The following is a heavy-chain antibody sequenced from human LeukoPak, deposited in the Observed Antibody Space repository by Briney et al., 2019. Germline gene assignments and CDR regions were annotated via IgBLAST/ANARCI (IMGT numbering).Heavy chain of an antibody. CDR1: GGPISSSSYY. V-gene: IGHV4-39*07. D-gene: IGHD3-10*01. Sequence: PSETLSLTCTVSGGPISSSSYYWGWIRQPPGKGLEWIGSIYYSGSTYYNPSLKSRVTISVDTSKNQFSLKLSSVTAADTAVYYCARLGMIRGVIWSSSYYMDVWGKGTTVTISS. CDR3: ARLGMIRGVIWSSSYYMDV. J-gene: IGHJ6*03. CDR2: IYYSGST.